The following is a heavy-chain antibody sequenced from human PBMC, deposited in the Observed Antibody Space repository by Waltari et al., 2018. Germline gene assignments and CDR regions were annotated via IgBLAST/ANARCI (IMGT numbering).Heavy chain of an antibody. Sequence: QVQLVQSGAEVKKPGASVKVSCKASGYTFTSYYMHWVRPAPGQGLEWMGIINPSCGSTSYAQKCQGRVTMTRDTSTSTVYMELSSLRSEDTAVYYCARPRTTVTRYAFDIWGQGTMVTVSS. CDR3: ARPRTTVTRYAFDI. V-gene: IGHV1-46*01. CDR1: GYTFTSYY. J-gene: IGHJ3*02. CDR2: INPSCGST. D-gene: IGHD4-17*01.